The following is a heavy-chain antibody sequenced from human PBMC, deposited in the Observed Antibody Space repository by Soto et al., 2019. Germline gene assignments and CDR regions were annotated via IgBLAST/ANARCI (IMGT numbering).Heavy chain of an antibody. CDR2: ISSNGGST. D-gene: IGHD3-10*01. J-gene: IGHJ6*03. V-gene: IGHV3-64*01. CDR3: ARGGGSGSYYNYYYYMDV. CDR1: GFTFSSYA. Sequence: GSLRLSCAASGFTFSSYAMSWVRQAPGKGLEWVSAISSNGGSTYYANSVKGRFTISRDNSKNTLYLQMGSLRAEDMAVYYCARGGGSGSYYNYYYYMDVWGKGTTVTVSS.